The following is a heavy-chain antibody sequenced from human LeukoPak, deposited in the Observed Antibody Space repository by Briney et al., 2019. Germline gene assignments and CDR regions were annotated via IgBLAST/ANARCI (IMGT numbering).Heavy chain of an antibody. J-gene: IGHJ3*02. CDR1: GYTFTSYG. Sequence: ASVKVSCKASGYTFTSYGLTWVRQAPGQGLEWMGWISAYNGNTNYAQKLQGRVTMTTDTSTSTAYMELRSLGSDDTAVYYCARDLVSRQSIFGVVIISPPTFDIWGQGTMVTVSS. V-gene: IGHV1-18*01. CDR3: ARDLVSRQSIFGVVIISPPTFDI. CDR2: ISAYNGNT. D-gene: IGHD3-3*01.